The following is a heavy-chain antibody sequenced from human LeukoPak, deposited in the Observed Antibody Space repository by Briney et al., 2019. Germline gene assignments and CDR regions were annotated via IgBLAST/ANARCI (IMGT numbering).Heavy chain of an antibody. Sequence: ASVKVSCKASGYTFTGYYMHWVRQAPGQGLEWMGWINPNSGGTHYAQKFQGRVTMTRDTSISTAYMELSRLRSDDTAVYYCASVTIRYYGMDVWGQGTTVTVSS. CDR1: GYTFTGYY. CDR3: ASVTIRYYGMDV. CDR2: INPNSGGT. D-gene: IGHD3-9*01. J-gene: IGHJ6*02. V-gene: IGHV1-2*02.